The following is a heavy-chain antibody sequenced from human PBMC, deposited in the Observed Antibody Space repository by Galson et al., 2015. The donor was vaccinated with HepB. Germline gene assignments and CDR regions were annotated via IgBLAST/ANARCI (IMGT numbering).Heavy chain of an antibody. CDR3: AKDLGVRGEYYYYGMDV. V-gene: IGHV3-15*01. CDR2: ILAKTDGETA. CDR1: GLTLSSTW. Sequence: SLRLSCATSGLTLSSTWIHWVRQAPGKGLEWVGRILAKTDGETAEYAAPLEGRFTISRDNSGNTLYLQMNRLRAEDTAIYYCAKDLGVRGEYYYYGMDVWGQGTTVTVPS. J-gene: IGHJ6*02. D-gene: IGHD3-10*01.